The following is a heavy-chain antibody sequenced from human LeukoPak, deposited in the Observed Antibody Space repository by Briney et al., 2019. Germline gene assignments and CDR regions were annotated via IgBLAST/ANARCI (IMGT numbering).Heavy chain of an antibody. CDR3: AKDFPFRYSGYDGCVY. CDR2: IRYDGTNK. Sequence: GGSLRLSCAASGFIFSNFAMHWVRQAPGKGLEWVAFIRYDGTNKYYADSMKGRFTISRDNSKNTLYLQMNSLRREDTAVYYCAKDFPFRYSGYDGCVYWGQGTLVTVSS. D-gene: IGHD5-12*01. J-gene: IGHJ4*02. CDR1: GFIFSNFA. V-gene: IGHV3-30*02.